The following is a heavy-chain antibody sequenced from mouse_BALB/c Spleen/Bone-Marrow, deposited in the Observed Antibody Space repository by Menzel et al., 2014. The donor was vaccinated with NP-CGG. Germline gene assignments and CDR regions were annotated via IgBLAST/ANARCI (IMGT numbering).Heavy chain of an antibody. D-gene: IGHD2-10*01. J-gene: IGHJ4*01. V-gene: IGHV2-2*02. CDR3: ASPYYCNYVYDMEY. CDR1: GFSLTSYG. CDR2: IWGGGST. Sequence: VNLMESGPGLVQPSQSLSITCTVSGFSLTSYGVHWVRQSPGKGLEWLGVIWGGGSTDYNAAFISRLRISKDKSKNQVFFKINSLQANDTPIYYCASPYYCNYVYDMEYWGQGTSVTVSS.